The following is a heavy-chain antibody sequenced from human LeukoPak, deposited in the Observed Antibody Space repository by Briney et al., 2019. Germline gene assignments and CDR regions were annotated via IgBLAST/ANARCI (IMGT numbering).Heavy chain of an antibody. CDR2: IYYSGST. CDR3: ARLHTVTKSFDY. D-gene: IGHD4-17*01. V-gene: IGHV4-59*08. J-gene: IGHJ4*02. CDR1: GGSISSYY. Sequence: PSETLSLTCTVSGGSISSYYWSWIRQPPGKGLEWIGYIYYSGSTNYNPSLKSRVTISVDTFKNQFSLKLSSVTAADTAVYYCARLHTVTKSFDYWGQGTLVTVSS.